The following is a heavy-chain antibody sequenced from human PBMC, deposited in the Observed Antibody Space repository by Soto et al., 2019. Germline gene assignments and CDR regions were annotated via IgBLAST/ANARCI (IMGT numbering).Heavy chain of an antibody. J-gene: IGHJ6*03. CDR1: GFTFSNYV. Sequence: EVQLLEYGGGLVQPGGSLRLSCAASGFTFSNYVMSWVRQAPGKGLEWVSSISNSGSNRYYAESVKGRVTISRDNSNNTLYLQMNSLRAEDTALYYFARRGRTLPHYSYYMDVWGKGTTVTVSS. CDR2: ISNSGSNR. V-gene: IGHV3-23*01. CDR3: ARRGRTLPHYSYYMDV.